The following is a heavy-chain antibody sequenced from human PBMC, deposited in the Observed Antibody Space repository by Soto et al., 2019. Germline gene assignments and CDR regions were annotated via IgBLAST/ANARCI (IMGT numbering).Heavy chain of an antibody. CDR1: GYTFTSYD. D-gene: IGHD1-7*01. CDR3: ARGRLVAGTVDS. CDR2: MNPTTGST. Sequence: QVQLVQSGAEVKKPGASVKVACKASGYTFTSYDIKWVRQATGQGLEWMGWMNPTTGSTGFAQKFQGRVTMISNTSIRAAYLDLSRLTSEDTPVYYCARGRLVAGTVDSWGQGTLVTVSS. J-gene: IGHJ4*02. V-gene: IGHV1-8*01.